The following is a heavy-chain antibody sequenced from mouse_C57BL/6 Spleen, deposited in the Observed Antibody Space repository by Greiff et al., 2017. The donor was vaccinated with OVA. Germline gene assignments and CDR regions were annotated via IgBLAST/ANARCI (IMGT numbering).Heavy chain of an antibody. CDR3: TRGGTGFAY. D-gene: IGHD3-3*01. CDR1: GYTFTDYE. J-gene: IGHJ3*01. V-gene: IGHV1-15*01. Sequence: QVHVKQSGAELVRPGASVTLSCKASGYTFTDYEMHWVKQTPVHGLEWIGAIDPETGGTAYNQKFKGKAILTADKSSSTAYMELRSLTSEDSAVYYCTRGGTGFAYWGQGTLVTVSA. CDR2: IDPETGGT.